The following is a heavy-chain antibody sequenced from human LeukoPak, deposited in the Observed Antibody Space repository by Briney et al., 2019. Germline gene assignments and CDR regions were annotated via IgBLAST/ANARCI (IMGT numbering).Heavy chain of an antibody. D-gene: IGHD3-16*01. Sequence: PGGSLRLSCAASGFTFSSYGMHWVRQAPGKGLEWVAVISYDGSNKYYADSVKGRFTISRDNSKNTLYLQMNSLRAEDTAVYYCAREGGIDYWGQGTLVTVSS. CDR3: AREGGIDY. CDR1: GFTFSSYG. J-gene: IGHJ4*02. CDR2: ISYDGSNK. V-gene: IGHV3-30*03.